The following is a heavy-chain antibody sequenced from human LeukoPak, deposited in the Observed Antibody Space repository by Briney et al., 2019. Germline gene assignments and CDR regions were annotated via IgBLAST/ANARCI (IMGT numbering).Heavy chain of an antibody. D-gene: IGHD7-27*01. CDR3: ARLALGIIWWFDP. CDR2: INHGGST. Sequence: PSETLSLTCAVYGGSFSGYYWSWIRQPPGKGLEWIGEINHGGSTNYNPSLKSRVTISVDTSKNQFSLKLSSVTAADTAVYYCARLALGIIWWFDPWGQGTLVTVSS. J-gene: IGHJ5*02. CDR1: GGSFSGYY. V-gene: IGHV4-34*01.